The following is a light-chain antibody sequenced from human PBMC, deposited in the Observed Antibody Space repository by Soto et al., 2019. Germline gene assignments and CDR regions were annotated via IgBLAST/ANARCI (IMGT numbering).Light chain of an antibody. J-gene: IGKJ5*01. CDR1: QSVTSN. CDR2: GAS. CDR3: QQYNNWPT. Sequence: EIVLTQSPATLSSFPGDRVTLSCRASQSVTSNLAWYQQKPGQAPRLLIYGASTRATGIPARFSGSGSGTEFTLTISSLQTGDFAVYYCQQYNNWPTLGQGTRLEIK. V-gene: IGKV3-15*01.